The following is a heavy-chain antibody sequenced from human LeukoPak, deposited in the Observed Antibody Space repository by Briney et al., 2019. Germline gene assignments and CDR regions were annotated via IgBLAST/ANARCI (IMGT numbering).Heavy chain of an antibody. J-gene: IGHJ4*02. CDR2: INHSGST. CDR3: ARARYGSGWYFVFYFDY. V-gene: IGHV4-34*01. Sequence: PSETLSLTCTVSGGSISSYYWSWIRQPPGKGLEWIGEINHSGSTNYNPSLKSRVTISVDTSKNQFSLKLSSVTAADTAVYYCARARYGSGWYFVFYFDYWGQGPLVTVPS. D-gene: IGHD6-13*01. CDR1: GGSISSYY.